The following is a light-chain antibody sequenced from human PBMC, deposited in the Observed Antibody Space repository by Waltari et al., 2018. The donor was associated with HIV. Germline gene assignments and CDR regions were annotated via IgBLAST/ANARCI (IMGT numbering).Light chain of an antibody. CDR2: GTS. CDR1: QSVGSTF. J-gene: IGKJ2*01. CDR3: QQYGDSPMYT. Sequence: VLTQSPATLSLSPGARATLSCSASQSVGSTFLAWYHQKPGQPPRLLVYGTSRRATGIPDRFSGSGSGTDFTLAISRLEPEDFAVYYCQQYGDSPMYTFGQGTRLDIK. V-gene: IGKV3-20*01.